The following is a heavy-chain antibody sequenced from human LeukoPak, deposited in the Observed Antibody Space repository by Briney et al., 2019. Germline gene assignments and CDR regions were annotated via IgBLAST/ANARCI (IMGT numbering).Heavy chain of an antibody. CDR3: ARDRDSTRSDY. J-gene: IGHJ4*02. D-gene: IGHD2-2*01. CDR1: GYTFTSYG. CDR2: ISAYNGNT. Sequence: ASLKLSCKASGYTFTSYGISWVRQAPGQGLEWMGWISAYNGNTNYAQKLQSRVTMTTDTSTSTAYMELRSLRSDDTAVYYCARDRDSTRSDYWGQGTLVTVSS. V-gene: IGHV1-18*01.